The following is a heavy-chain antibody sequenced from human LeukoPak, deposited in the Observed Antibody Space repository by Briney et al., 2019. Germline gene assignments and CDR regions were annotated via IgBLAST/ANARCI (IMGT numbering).Heavy chain of an antibody. Sequence: ASVKVSCKTSGYTFTGYYMHWVRQAPGQGLEWMGRIDPKSGGTNYAQRFQGRVTMTSDTSISTAYMELSRLTSDDTAVYYCARDSRVSGDYWGQGPLVTVSS. J-gene: IGHJ4*02. V-gene: IGHV1-2*06. CDR1: GYTFTGYY. D-gene: IGHD2/OR15-2a*01. CDR2: IDPKSGGT. CDR3: ARDSRVSGDY.